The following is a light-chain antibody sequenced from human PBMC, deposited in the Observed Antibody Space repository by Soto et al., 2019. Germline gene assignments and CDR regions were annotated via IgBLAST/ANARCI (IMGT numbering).Light chain of an antibody. CDR1: SSDVGDYNY. Sequence: VLTQPASVSGSPGQSITISCTGASSDVGDYNYVSWYQHHPGKAPKLLIYEVNNRPSGVSDRFSGSKSGNVASLTISWLQAEDEADYYCSSYTRSSTYVFGTGTNVTVL. V-gene: IGLV2-14*01. CDR3: SSYTRSSTYV. CDR2: EVN. J-gene: IGLJ1*01.